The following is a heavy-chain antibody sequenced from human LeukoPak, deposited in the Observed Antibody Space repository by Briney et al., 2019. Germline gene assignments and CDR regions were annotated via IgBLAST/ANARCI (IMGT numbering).Heavy chain of an antibody. D-gene: IGHD3/OR15-3a*01. CDR1: GYSFTDYW. J-gene: IGHJ4*02. V-gene: IGHV5-51*01. CDR2: IYPGDSDT. CDR3: XXQEQHSAYDFTPYTFHH. Sequence: GESLKISCKGFGYSFTDYWIGWVRQMPGKGLEWMGIIYPGDSDTRYSPSFQGQVTISADKSITTAYLQWSSLKASDTAMYYCXXQEQHSAYDFTPYTFHHWGQGTLVTVSS.